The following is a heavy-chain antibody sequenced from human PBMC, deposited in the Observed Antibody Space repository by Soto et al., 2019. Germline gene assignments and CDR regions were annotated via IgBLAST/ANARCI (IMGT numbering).Heavy chain of an antibody. CDR2: INPSGRT. J-gene: IGHJ4*02. V-gene: IGHV1-46*03. Sequence: QVQLVQSGAEVKKPGASVKVSCKASGYTFTSYYMHWVRQAPGQGLEWMGIINPSGRTSYAQKFQGRVTMARDTSTSTVYMELSSLRSEDTAVYYCARVYCSGGSCYSIDYWGQGTLVTVSS. CDR1: GYTFTSYY. D-gene: IGHD2-15*01. CDR3: ARVYCSGGSCYSIDY.